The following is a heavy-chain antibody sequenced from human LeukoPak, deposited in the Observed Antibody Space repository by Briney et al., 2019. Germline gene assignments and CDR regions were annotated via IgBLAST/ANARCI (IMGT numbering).Heavy chain of an antibody. Sequence: PGGSLRLSCAASGFTFSTYWMHWVRQAPGEAPVWVSRINPDGSTTTYADSVKGRFTISRDNAKNTLYLQMNSLRAEDTAVYYCAKRVGVARGAFDYWGQGTLVTVSS. CDR3: AKRVGVARGAFDY. J-gene: IGHJ4*02. D-gene: IGHD3-10*01. CDR1: GFTFSTYW. CDR2: INPDGSTT. V-gene: IGHV3-74*01.